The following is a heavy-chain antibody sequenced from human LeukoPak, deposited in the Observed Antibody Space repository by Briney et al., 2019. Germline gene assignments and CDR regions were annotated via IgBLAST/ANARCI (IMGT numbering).Heavy chain of an antibody. J-gene: IGHJ3*02. CDR3: AKDRDDYVWGSYLGAFDI. V-gene: IGHV3-53*01. CDR2: LYTGGGT. D-gene: IGHD3-16*01. CDR1: GFSVRTTF. Sequence: GGSLRLSCAASGFSVRTTFMSWVRQTPDKGLEWVSVLYTGGGTDHADSVKGRFTISRDNSKNTLYLQMNSLRAEDTAVFYCAKDRDDYVWGSYLGAFDIWGQGTMVTVSS.